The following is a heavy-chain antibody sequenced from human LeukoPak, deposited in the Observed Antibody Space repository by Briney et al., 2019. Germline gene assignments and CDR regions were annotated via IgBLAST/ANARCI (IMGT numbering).Heavy chain of an antibody. CDR2: ISGSGDST. Sequence: GGSLRLSCAASGFTFSSYWMSWVRQAPGKGLEWVSAISGSGDSTYYADSVKGRFTISRDNSKNTLYLQMNSLRAEDTAVYYCAKDYYGSGSYSDAFDIWGQGTMVTVSS. CDR3: AKDYYGSGSYSDAFDI. D-gene: IGHD3-10*01. CDR1: GFTFSSYW. J-gene: IGHJ3*02. V-gene: IGHV3-23*01.